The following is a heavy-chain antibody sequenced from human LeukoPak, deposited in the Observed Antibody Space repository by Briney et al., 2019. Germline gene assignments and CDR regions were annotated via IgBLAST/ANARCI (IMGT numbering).Heavy chain of an antibody. CDR2: ISDDGSRQ. CDR1: GFTFSNYA. CDR3: VKDRTGTYTLDY. V-gene: IGHV3-30-3*01. J-gene: IGHJ4*02. Sequence: PGGSLRLSCVATGFTFSNYAIHWGRQAPGKGLEWVAFISDDGSRQHYADSVKGRFTISKNTLNLQMNSLRAEDTAVYYCVKDRTGTYTLDYWGQGTLVTVSS. D-gene: IGHD3-10*01.